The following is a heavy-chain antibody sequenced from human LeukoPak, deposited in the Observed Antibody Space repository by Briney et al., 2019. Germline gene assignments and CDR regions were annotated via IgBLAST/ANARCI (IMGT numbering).Heavy chain of an antibody. D-gene: IGHD5-24*01. CDR2: IYYSGST. CDR1: GGSISSYY. CDR3: ARRFRDGYNFDY. V-gene: IGHV4-59*01. Sequence: SETLSLTCTVSGGSISSYYWSWIRRPPGKGLEWIGYIYYSGSTNYNPSLKSRVTISVDTSKNQFSLKLSSVTAADTAVYYCARRFRDGYNFDYWGQGTLVTVSS. J-gene: IGHJ4*02.